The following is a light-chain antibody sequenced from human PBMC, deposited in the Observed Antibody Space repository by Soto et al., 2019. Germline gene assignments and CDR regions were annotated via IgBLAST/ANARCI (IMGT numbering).Light chain of an antibody. CDR3: LQYDDWHRT. Sequence: EIVMTQSPAILSVSPGDRATLSCRAGQSVSNNLAWYQQKPGQTPRLVIYGASNRATGVPARFSGSGSGTDFTLTISILQSEDFEVYYCLQYDDWHRTFGQGTKVAIK. V-gene: IGKV3-15*01. CDR2: GAS. J-gene: IGKJ1*01. CDR1: QSVSNN.